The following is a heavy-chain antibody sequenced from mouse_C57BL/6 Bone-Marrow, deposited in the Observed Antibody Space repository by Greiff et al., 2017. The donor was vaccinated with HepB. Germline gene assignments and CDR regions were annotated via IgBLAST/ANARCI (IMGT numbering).Heavy chain of an antibody. CDR1: GYTFTGYW. CDR3: ARSIYYGYLDY. Sequence: QVQLQQSGAELMKPGASVKLSCKATGYTFTGYWIAWVKQRPGHGLEWIGEILPGSGSTNYNEKFKGKATFTAATSSNTAYMTLISLTTDDSAIYYCARSIYYGYLDYWGQGTTLTVSS. J-gene: IGHJ2*01. D-gene: IGHD2-1*01. CDR2: ILPGSGST. V-gene: IGHV1-9*01.